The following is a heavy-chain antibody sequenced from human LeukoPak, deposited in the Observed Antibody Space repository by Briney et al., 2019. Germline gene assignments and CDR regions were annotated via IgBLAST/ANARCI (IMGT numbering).Heavy chain of an antibody. D-gene: IGHD6-6*01. V-gene: IGHV1-69*13. CDR3: ASSIAARQDDWFDP. CDR1: GGTFSSYA. CDR2: IIPIFGTA. Sequence: SVKVSCKASGGTFSSYAISWVRQAPGQGLEWMGGIIPIFGTANYAQKFQGRVTITADESTSTAHMELSSLRSEDTAVYYCASSIAARQDDWFDPWGQGTLVTVSS. J-gene: IGHJ5*02.